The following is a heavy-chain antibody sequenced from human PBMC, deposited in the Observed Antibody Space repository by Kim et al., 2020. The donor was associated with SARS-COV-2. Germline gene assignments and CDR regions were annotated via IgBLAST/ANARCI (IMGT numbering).Heavy chain of an antibody. Sequence: GKTKYSPSIKSRATLSVDTAKNQFSLKLRSVTAADTAVYYCARRPAGIDSWGQGTPVTVSS. V-gene: IGHV4-34*01. CDR2: GKT. D-gene: IGHD2-21*01. CDR3: ARRPAGIDS. J-gene: IGHJ4*02.